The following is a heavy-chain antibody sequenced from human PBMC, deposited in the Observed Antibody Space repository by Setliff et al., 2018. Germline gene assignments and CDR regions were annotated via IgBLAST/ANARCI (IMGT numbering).Heavy chain of an antibody. D-gene: IGHD3-3*01. V-gene: IGHV3-15*01. Sequence: PGGSLRLSCAASGFTFSNAWMSWVRQAPGKGLEWVGRIKSKAYGGTTEYAASVKGRFTISRDDSKSIAYLQMNSLKTEDTAVYYCTREASVDFWSGYPYYYYMDVWGKGTTVTVSS. CDR2: IKSKAYGGTT. CDR3: TREASVDFWSGYPYYYYMDV. CDR1: GFTFSNAW. J-gene: IGHJ6*03.